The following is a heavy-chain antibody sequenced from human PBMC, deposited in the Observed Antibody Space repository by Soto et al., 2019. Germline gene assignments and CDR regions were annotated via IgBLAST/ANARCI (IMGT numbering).Heavy chain of an antibody. D-gene: IGHD2-21*02. CDR1: GVSINSGGYY. J-gene: IGHJ4*02. V-gene: IGHV4-31*03. CDR3: AREAGGGGDSGLFLLDY. Sequence: KTSETLSLTCTVSGVSINSGGYYWSWIRQHPGKGLEWIGYIYHSGGTTYNPSLKSRVTISVDTSKNQFSLKLNSVTAADTAVYYCAREAGGGGDSGLFLLDYWGQGTLVTVSS. CDR2: IYHSGGT.